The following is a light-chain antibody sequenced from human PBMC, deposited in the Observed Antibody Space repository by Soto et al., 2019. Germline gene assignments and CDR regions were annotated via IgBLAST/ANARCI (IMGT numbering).Light chain of an antibody. CDR3: QQHDTYPPTWT. CDR1: QSISPW. V-gene: IGKV1-5*03. J-gene: IGKJ1*01. Sequence: DIQMTQSPSTLSASVGDRVTITCRASQSISPWLAWYQQKPGQAPKLLIYKASSLQSGVPSRFSGSGSGTDFTLTISSLQPDDFATYYCQQHDTYPPTWTFGQGTRVEI. CDR2: KAS.